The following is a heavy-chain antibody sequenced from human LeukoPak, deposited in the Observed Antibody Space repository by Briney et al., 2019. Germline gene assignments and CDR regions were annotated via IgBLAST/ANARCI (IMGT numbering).Heavy chain of an antibody. D-gene: IGHD6-19*01. CDR1: GDSISGYY. Sequence: PSETLSLTCTVSGDSISGYYWSWIRLPPGKGLEWIGYISYSGSTNYNPSLKSRVTISIDTSKNQFSLRLSSVTAADTAVYYCARDSSGWSPLFDYWGQATLVTVSS. V-gene: IGHV4-59*01. J-gene: IGHJ4*02. CDR3: ARDSSGWSPLFDY. CDR2: ISYSGST.